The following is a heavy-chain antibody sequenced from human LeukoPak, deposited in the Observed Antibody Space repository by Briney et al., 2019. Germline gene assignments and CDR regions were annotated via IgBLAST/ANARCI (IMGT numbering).Heavy chain of an antibody. D-gene: IGHD4-17*01. CDR3: ARDRDYGDFVFGY. Sequence: GASVKVSCKASGYTFTGYYMHWVRQAPGQGLDWMGRISLNSGGTNYAQKFQGRVTMTRDTSISTAYMELSRLRSDDTAMYYCARDRDYGDFVFGYWGQGTLVTVSS. J-gene: IGHJ4*02. V-gene: IGHV1-2*06. CDR1: GYTFTGYY. CDR2: ISLNSGGT.